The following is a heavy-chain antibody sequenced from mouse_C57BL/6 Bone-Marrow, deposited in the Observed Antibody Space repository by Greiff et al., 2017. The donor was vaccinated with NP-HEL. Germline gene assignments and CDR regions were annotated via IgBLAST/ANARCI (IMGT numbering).Heavy chain of an antibody. CDR2: ISNGGGST. Sequence: EVKVVESGGGLVQPGGSLKLSCAASGFTFSDYYMYWVRQTPEKRLEWVAYISNGGGSTYYPDTVKGRFTISRDNAKNTLYLQMSRLKSEDTAMYYCARQVHRRYAMDYWGQGISVTVSS. D-gene: IGHD2-14*01. CDR3: ARQVHRRYAMDY. CDR1: GFTFSDYY. J-gene: IGHJ4*01. V-gene: IGHV5-12*01.